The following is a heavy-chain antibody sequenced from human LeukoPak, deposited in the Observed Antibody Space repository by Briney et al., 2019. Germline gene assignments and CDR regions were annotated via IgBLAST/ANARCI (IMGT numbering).Heavy chain of an antibody. D-gene: IGHD5-12*01. CDR2: IHSCGTT. CDR1: GFTVSNNY. J-gene: IGHJ4*02. V-gene: IGHV3-53*01. Sequence: PGGSLRLSCAASGFTVSNNYMSWVRPAPGKGLEWGSVIHSCGTTNYADSVQGRFTISRDNSKTTVYLHMNSLRAEDTAVYYCARDSDSGYGPFASWGQGTLVTVSS. CDR3: ARDSDSGYGPFAS.